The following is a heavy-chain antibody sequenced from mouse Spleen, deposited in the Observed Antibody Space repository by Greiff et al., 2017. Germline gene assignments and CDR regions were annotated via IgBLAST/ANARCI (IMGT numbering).Heavy chain of an antibody. CDR1: GYTFTSYT. J-gene: IGHJ3*01. V-gene: IGHV1-4*01. CDR2: INPSSGYT. Sequence: QVQLQQSGAELARPGASVKMSCKASGYTFTSYTMHWVKQRPGQGLEWIGYINPSSGYTKYNQKFKDKATLTADKSSSTAYMQLSSLTSEDSAVYYCARGGASAWFAYWGQGTLVTVSA. CDR3: ARGGASAWFAY. D-gene: IGHD6-1*01.